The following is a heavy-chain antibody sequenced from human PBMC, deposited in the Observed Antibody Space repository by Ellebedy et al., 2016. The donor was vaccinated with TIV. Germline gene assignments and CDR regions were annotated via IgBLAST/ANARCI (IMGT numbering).Heavy chain of an antibody. Sequence: ASVKVSXXASGYTFTSYAMHWVRQAPGQRLEWMGWISAGNGNTKYSQKFQGRVTITRDTSASTAYMELSSLRSEDTAVYYCARRGFGYYYYGMDVWGQGTTVTVSS. CDR2: ISAGNGNT. CDR1: GYTFTSYA. D-gene: IGHD2-15*01. J-gene: IGHJ6*02. V-gene: IGHV1-3*01. CDR3: ARRGFGYYYYGMDV.